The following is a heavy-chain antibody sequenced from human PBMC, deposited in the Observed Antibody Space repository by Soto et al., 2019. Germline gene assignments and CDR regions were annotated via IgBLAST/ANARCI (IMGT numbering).Heavy chain of an antibody. CDR1: GYTFTTYG. J-gene: IGHJ5*02. V-gene: IGHV1-18*04. CDR3: ARVPTPTLGYSDKNTWFDP. CDR2: ISPYNGNT. Sequence: QVQLVQSGGEVKKPGASVTVSCKTYGYTFTTYGINWVRQAPGQGLEWMGWISPYNGNTKYAQSLQGRVTMTTATSPSTAYMELRSLRSDDTAVYYCARVPTPTLGYSDKNTWFDPCGQGTLVTVSS. D-gene: IGHD3-9*01.